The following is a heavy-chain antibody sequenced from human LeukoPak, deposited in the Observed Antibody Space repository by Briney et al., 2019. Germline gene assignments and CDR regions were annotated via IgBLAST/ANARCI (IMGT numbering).Heavy chain of an antibody. Sequence: SETLSLTCTVSGGSISSYYWSWIRQPPGEGLEWIGYIYYSGSTNYNPSLKSRVTISVDTSKNQFSLKLSSVTAADTAVYYCARDPGSSGWPFDYWGQGTLVTVSS. CDR3: ARDPGSSGWPFDY. J-gene: IGHJ4*02. D-gene: IGHD6-19*01. CDR2: IYYSGST. V-gene: IGHV4-59*01. CDR1: GGSISSYY.